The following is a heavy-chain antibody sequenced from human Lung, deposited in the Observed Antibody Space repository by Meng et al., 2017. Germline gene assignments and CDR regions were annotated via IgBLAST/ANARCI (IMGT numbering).Heavy chain of an antibody. CDR2: INHSGST. V-gene: IGHV4-34*01. CDR3: ARGPTTMAHDFDY. J-gene: IGHJ4*02. CDR1: GGSFSAYY. Sequence: QVQLRQWGAVLLKPSRTLSLTCVVYGGSFSAYYWSWIRQPPGKGLEWIGEINHSGSTKYNPSLESRATISVDTSQNNLSLKLSSVTAADSAVYYCARGPTTMAHDFDYWGQGTLVTVSS. D-gene: IGHD4-11*01.